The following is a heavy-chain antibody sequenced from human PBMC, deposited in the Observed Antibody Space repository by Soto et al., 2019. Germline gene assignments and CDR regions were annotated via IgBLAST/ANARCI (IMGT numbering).Heavy chain of an antibody. CDR1: GGSISSYY. CDR3: ARGSGYYYWDDY. V-gene: IGHV4-59*08. J-gene: IGHJ4*02. CDR2: IYYSGST. Sequence: SETLSLTCTVSGGSISSYYWSWIRQPPGKGLEWIGYIYYSGSTNYNPSLKSRVTISVDTSKNQFSLKLSSVTAADTAVYYCARGSGYYYWDDYWGQGTLVTVSS. D-gene: IGHD3-22*01.